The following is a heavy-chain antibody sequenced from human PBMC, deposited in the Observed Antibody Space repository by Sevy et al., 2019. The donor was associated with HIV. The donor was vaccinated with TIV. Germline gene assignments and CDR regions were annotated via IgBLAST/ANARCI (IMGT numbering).Heavy chain of an antibody. CDR2: LSGGDTST. D-gene: IGHD2-2*01. CDR3: ARDGGCSSTSCLLYFDY. V-gene: IGHV3-23*01. CDR1: GFTFSNYA. Sequence: GGSLRLSCAASGFTFSNYAMNWVRQAPGKGLEWVSALSGGDTSTYYADSVKGRFTISRDNSKNTLYLQMNSLRAEDTAVYYCARDGGCSSTSCLLYFDYWGQGSLVTVSS. J-gene: IGHJ4*02.